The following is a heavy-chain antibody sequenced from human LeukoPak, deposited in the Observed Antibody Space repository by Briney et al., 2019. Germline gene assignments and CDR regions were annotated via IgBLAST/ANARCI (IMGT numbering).Heavy chain of an antibody. V-gene: IGHV3-23*01. J-gene: IGHJ4*02. CDR2: ISGGGGST. Sequence: GGSLRLSCAASGFTFSNYAMSWVRQAPGKGLERVSGISGGGGSTYYADSVKGRFTISRDNSKNTLDLQMNSLRAGDTAIYYCAKGISTPDYWGQGTLVTVSS. CDR3: AKGISTPDY. CDR1: GFTFSNYA. D-gene: IGHD2-2*01.